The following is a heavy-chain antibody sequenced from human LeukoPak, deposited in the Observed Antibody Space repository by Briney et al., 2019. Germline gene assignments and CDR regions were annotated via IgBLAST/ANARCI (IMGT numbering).Heavy chain of an antibody. D-gene: IGHD6-19*01. CDR1: GGTFSSYA. CDR2: INAGNGNT. J-gene: IGHJ5*02. Sequence: GASVKVSCKASGGTFSSYAISWVRQAPGQRLEWMGWINAGNGNTQYSQKFQGRVTITRDTSASTAYMELSNLRSEDTAVYYCARGAPIRVAVAATFDPWGQGTLVTVPS. V-gene: IGHV1-3*01. CDR3: ARGAPIRVAVAATFDP.